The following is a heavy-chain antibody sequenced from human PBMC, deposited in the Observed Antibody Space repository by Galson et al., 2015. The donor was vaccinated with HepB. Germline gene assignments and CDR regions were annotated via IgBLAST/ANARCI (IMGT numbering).Heavy chain of an antibody. CDR2: ISSSSTYI. Sequence: SLRLSCAASGFMFSDYSMTWVRQASGKGLEWVSSISSSSTYIYYGDSVRGRFTISRDNPKNSLYLQMNSLRVEDTAEYFCARGRFDWLFLLDPWGYGTLVSVFS. J-gene: IGHJ5*02. D-gene: IGHD3-9*01. CDR1: GFMFSDYS. CDR3: ARGRFDWLFLLDP. V-gene: IGHV3-21*01.